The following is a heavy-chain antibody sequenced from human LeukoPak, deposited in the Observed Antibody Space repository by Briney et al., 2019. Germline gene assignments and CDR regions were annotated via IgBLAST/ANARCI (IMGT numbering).Heavy chain of an antibody. D-gene: IGHD2-2*01. CDR2: ISSSSSYI. V-gene: IGHV3-21*01. Sequence: GGSLRLSCAASGFTFSSYSMNWVRQAPGKGLEWVSSISSSSSYIYYADSVKGRFTISRDNAKNSLYLQMNSQRAEDTAVYYCARDPVYCSSTSCYQPSNWFDLWGQGTLVTVSS. CDR3: ARDPVYCSSTSCYQPSNWFDL. J-gene: IGHJ5*02. CDR1: GFTFSSYS.